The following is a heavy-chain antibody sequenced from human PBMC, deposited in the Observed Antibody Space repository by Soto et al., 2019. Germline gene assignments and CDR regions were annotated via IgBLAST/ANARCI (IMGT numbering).Heavy chain of an antibody. J-gene: IGHJ4*02. D-gene: IGHD1-26*01. CDR1: GFSFSTYG. CDR2: IANDGSNK. Sequence: QVHLVEYGVGVVQPGRSLRLSCAASGFSFSTYGMHWVSQAQGKGLEWVAFIANDGSNKYSADSVKSRFPISRDNSKNTPYLPINSLRAEYTAVDYCAKGFGNYWACHYWGQGTLVTFA. V-gene: IGHV3-30*18. CDR3: AKGFGNYWACHY.